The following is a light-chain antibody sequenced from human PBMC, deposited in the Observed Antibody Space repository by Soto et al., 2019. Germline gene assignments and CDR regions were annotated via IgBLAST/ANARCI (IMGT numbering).Light chain of an antibody. CDR3: SSYTDFSLYV. CDR1: SSDVGGYNY. V-gene: IGLV2-14*03. CDR2: DVS. J-gene: IGLJ1*01. Sequence: QSVLPQPASVSGSPGQSISISCTGTSSDVGGYNYVSWYQHQPGKAPKLVIFDVSGRPSGISNRFSGSKSGNTASLTISGLRPEDEADYYCSSYTDFSLYVFGTGTKVTVL.